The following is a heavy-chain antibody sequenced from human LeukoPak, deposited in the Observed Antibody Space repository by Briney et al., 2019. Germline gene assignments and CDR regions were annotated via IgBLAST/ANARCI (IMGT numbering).Heavy chain of an antibody. CDR1: GGSFSGYY. J-gene: IGHJ4*02. CDR3: VHGSRNFDY. D-gene: IGHD6-25*01. V-gene: IGHV4-34*01. Sequence: SETLSLTCAVYGGSFSGYYWSWIRQPPGKGLEWIGEINHSGSTNYNPSLKSRVTISVDTSKNLFSLKLSSVTAADTAVYYCVHGSRNFDYWGQGTLVTVSS. CDR2: INHSGST.